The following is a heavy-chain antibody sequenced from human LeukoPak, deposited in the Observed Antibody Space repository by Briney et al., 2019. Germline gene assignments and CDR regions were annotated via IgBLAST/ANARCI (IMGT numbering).Heavy chain of an antibody. CDR3: ARDSPVGSGYYYNY. CDR1: GFTLSSYW. CDR2: IKQDGSEK. J-gene: IGHJ4*02. Sequence: GGSLRLSCAASGFTLSSYWMSWVRQAPGKGLEWVANIKQDGSEKYYVDSVKGRFTISRDNAKNSLYLQMNSLRAEDTAVYYCARDSPVGSGYYYNYWGQGTLVTVSS. V-gene: IGHV3-7*01. D-gene: IGHD3-22*01.